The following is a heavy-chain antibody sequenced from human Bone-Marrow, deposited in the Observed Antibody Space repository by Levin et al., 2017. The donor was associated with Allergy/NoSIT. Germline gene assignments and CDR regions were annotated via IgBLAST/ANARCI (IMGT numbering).Heavy chain of an antibody. CDR3: GKDLYDSTGYSSVSGLYFAH. V-gene: IGHV3-23*01. CDR2: LSGSGDSK. J-gene: IGHJ4*02. D-gene: IGHD3-22*01. CDR1: GFIYNNYV. Sequence: GGSLRLSCVASGFIYNNYVMSWVRQAPGKGLEWVSTLSGSGDSKFYADSVKGRFTISRDNSKNTLNLQMHSLRREDTAVYYCGKDLYDSTGYSSVSGLYFAHWGQGTLVTVSS.